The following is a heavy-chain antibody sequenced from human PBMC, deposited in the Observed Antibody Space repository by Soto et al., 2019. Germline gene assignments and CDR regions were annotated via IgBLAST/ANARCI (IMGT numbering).Heavy chain of an antibody. CDR3: AKTADGIIFTYSSSWYALDY. CDR2: ISGSGGST. J-gene: IGHJ4*02. V-gene: IGHV3-23*01. D-gene: IGHD6-13*01. CDR1: GLTLSNYA. Sequence: GGSLRLSCAASGLTLSNYAMNWVRQAPGKGLEWVSAISGSGGSTYYADSVKGRFTISRDNSKNTLYLQMNSLRAEDTAVYYCAKTADGIIFTYSSSWYALDYWGQGTLVTVSS.